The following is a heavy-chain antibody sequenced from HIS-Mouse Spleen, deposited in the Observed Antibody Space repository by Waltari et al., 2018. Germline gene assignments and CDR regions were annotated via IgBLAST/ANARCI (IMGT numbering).Heavy chain of an antibody. V-gene: IGHV4-39*07. Sequence: QLQLQESGPGLVKPSETLSLTCTVSVGSISSSSYYWGWIRQPPGKGLAWIGSIYYSGSTNYNPSVKNRVTISVDTSKNQFALKLSSVTAADTAVYYCAREIPYSSSWYDWYFDLWGRGTLVTVSS. CDR2: IYYSGST. D-gene: IGHD6-13*01. CDR1: VGSISSSSYY. J-gene: IGHJ2*01. CDR3: AREIPYSSSWYDWYFDL.